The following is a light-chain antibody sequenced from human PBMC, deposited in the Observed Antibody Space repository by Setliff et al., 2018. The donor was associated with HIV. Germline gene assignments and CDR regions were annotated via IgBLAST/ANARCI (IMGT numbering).Light chain of an antibody. V-gene: IGLV2-11*01. CDR1: SGDVGAYNY. Sequence: QSALTQPRSVSGSPGQSVTISCTGTSGDVGAYNYVSWYQQHPGRAPKLMIYDVTKRPSGVPDRLSGSKSGNTASLTISGLQAEDEADYYCCSYAGTSTSGVFGGGTKVTVL. CDR3: CSYAGTSTSGV. J-gene: IGLJ3*02. CDR2: DVT.